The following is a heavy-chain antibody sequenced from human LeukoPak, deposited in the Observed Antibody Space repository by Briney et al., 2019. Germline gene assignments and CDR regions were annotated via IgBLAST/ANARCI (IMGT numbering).Heavy chain of an antibody. J-gene: IGHJ4*02. Sequence: SQTLSLTCTVSGGSISSGGYYWSWIRQHPGKGLECIGYIYYSGSTYYNPSLKSRVTISIDTSKNQFSLKLSSVTAADTAVYYCAREKTTGTTYFDYWGQGTLVTVSS. D-gene: IGHD1-1*01. CDR2: IYYSGST. V-gene: IGHV4-31*03. CDR1: GGSISSGGYY. CDR3: AREKTTGTTYFDY.